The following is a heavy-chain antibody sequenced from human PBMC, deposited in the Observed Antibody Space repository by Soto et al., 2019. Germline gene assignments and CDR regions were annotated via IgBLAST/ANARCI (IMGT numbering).Heavy chain of an antibody. D-gene: IGHD5-12*01. V-gene: IGHV3-30*18. CDR3: AKDQDRDGYNYYYYYGMDV. CDR1: GFTFSSYG. J-gene: IGHJ6*02. Sequence: QVQLVESGGGVVQPGRSLRLSCAASGFTFSSYGMHWVRQAPGKGLEWVAVISYDGSNKYYADSVKGRFTISRDNSKNTLYLQMNSLRAEDTAVYYCAKDQDRDGYNYYYYYGMDVWGQGTTVTVSS. CDR2: ISYDGSNK.